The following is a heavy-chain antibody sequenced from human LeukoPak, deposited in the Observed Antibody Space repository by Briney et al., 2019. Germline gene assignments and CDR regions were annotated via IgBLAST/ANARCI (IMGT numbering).Heavy chain of an antibody. Sequence: SETLSLTCTVSGGSISSSSYYWGWIRQPPGKGLEWIGSIYYSGSTYYNPSLKSRVTISVDTSKNQFSLKLSSVTAADTAVYYCATMSGSYSVDYWGQGTLVTASS. D-gene: IGHD1-26*01. V-gene: IGHV4-39*01. CDR2: IYYSGST. J-gene: IGHJ4*02. CDR1: GGSISSSSYY. CDR3: ATMSGSYSVDY.